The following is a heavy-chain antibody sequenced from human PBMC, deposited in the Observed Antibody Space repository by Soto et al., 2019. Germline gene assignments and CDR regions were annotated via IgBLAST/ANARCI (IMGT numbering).Heavy chain of an antibody. V-gene: IGHV1-3*01. CDR2: INAGNGNT. D-gene: IGHD3-3*01. CDR1: GYTFASYA. Sequence: GASVKVSCKTSGYTFASYAIHWVRQAPGQRLEWMGWINAGNGNTKYSQKFEGRVTITGAKSASTAYMEVSSLTSEDTAVYYCTRGDFWSGYRPDYYGMDVWGQGTTVTVSS. CDR3: TRGDFWSGYRPDYYGMDV. J-gene: IGHJ6*02.